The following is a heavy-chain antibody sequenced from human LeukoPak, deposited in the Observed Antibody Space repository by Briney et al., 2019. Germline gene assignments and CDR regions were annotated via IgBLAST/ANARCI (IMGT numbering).Heavy chain of an antibody. V-gene: IGHV3-7*01. D-gene: IGHD2/OR15-2a*01. CDR3: ARGEFGDYYYFYMDV. CDR2: IKQDGSEK. CDR1: GFTFSSYW. J-gene: IGHJ6*03. Sequence: GGSLRLSCAASGFTFSSYWMSWVRQAPGKGLEWVANIKQDGSEKYYVDSVKGRFTISRDNAKNSLYLQMNFLRAEDTAVYYCARGEFGDYYYFYMDVWGKGTTVTVSS.